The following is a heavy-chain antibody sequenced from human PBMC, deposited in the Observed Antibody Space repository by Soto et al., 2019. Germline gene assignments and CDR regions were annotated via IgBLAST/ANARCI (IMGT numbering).Heavy chain of an antibody. CDR1: GASITYGGYS. D-gene: IGHD5-12*01. Sequence: QLQLQQTGSGLVKASQTLSLTCTLSGASITYGGYSWSWIRQPPGKDLEWLGYISHLESTFYNPSFQSRLTLSIDRSKNQFSLKLASLTAADTAVYYCARGGGYDPFDYWGQRTLVTVAS. V-gene: IGHV4-30-2*01. CDR3: ARGGGYDPFDY. J-gene: IGHJ4*02. CDR2: ISHLEST.